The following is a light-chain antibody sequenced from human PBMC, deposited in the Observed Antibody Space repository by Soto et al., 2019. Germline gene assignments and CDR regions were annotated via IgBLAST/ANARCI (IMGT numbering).Light chain of an antibody. CDR3: QQYNSYLYT. J-gene: IGKJ2*01. Sequence: DIQMTQSPSTLSASVGDSVTITCRASQGISSWLAWYQQKPGKAPKLLIYMASTLESGVPSRFSGSGSGTEFTLTISSLQPDDFATYYCQQYNSYLYTFGQGTKLEIK. CDR2: MAS. V-gene: IGKV1-5*03. CDR1: QGISSW.